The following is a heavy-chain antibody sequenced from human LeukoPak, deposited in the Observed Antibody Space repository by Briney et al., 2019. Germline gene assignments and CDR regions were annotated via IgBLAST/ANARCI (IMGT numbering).Heavy chain of an antibody. CDR3: AKDGPLRWGTRD. Sequence: PGGSLRLSCAASGFSFSTYGMHWVRQAPGKGLEWVAVISTDGSSTYYADSVKGRFTISRDNSRNTVYLQLSSLRNEDTAVYYCAKDGPLRWGTRDWGQGTLVTVSS. CDR1: GFSFSTYG. D-gene: IGHD1-26*01. CDR2: ISTDGSST. J-gene: IGHJ4*02. V-gene: IGHV3-30*18.